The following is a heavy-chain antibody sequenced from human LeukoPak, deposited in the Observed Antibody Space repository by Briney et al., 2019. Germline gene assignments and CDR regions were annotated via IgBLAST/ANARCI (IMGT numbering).Heavy chain of an antibody. CDR1: GGSVSSDY. V-gene: IGHV4-39*07. D-gene: IGHD1-26*01. CDR3: AREVQWALDY. Sequence: SETLSLTCTVSGGSVSSDYWSWIRQPPGKGLEWIGSIYYSGSTYYNPSLKSRVTISADTSKNQFSLKLSSVTAADTAVYYCAREVQWALDYWGQGTLVTVSS. CDR2: IYYSGST. J-gene: IGHJ4*02.